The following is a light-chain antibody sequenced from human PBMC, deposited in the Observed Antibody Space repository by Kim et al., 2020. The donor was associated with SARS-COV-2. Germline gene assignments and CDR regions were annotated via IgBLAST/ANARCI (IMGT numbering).Light chain of an antibody. CDR2: AAY. CDR3: QQTSIIPLT. V-gene: IGKV1-39*01. J-gene: IGKJ4*01. Sequence: DIHMTQSPVSLSASVGDSVTITCRASETIGRMLSWYQYKLGEAPRLLIYAAYSLQDGVPSRFRGGGSGTEFTLTINSLQPEDFATYACQQTSIIPLTFGGGTKVDIK. CDR1: ETIGRM.